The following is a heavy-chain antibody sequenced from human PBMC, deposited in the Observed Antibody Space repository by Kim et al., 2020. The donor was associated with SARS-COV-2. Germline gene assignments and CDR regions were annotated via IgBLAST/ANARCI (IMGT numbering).Heavy chain of an antibody. CDR3: ARDGAPRQNYYDFYWYFDL. CDR1: GFTFSSYA. CDR2: ISYDGSNK. Sequence: GGSLRLSCAASGFTFSSYAMHWVRQAPGKGLEWVAVISYDGSNKYYADSVKGRFTISRDNSKNTLYLQMNSLRAEDTAVYYCARDGAPRQNYYDFYWYFDLWGRGTLVTVSS. J-gene: IGHJ2*01. V-gene: IGHV3-30-3*01. D-gene: IGHD3-22*01.